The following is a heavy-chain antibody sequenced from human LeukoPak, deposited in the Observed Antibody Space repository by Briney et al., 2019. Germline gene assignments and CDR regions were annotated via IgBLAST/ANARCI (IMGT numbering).Heavy chain of an antibody. V-gene: IGHV1-8*01. J-gene: IGHJ5*02. CDR2: MNPNSGNT. CDR3: ARPDYYDSSGDPGVDP. CDR1: GYTFTSYV. D-gene: IGHD3-22*01. Sequence: ASVKVSCKASGYTFTSYVINWVRQAGGRGLEWMGWMNPNSGNTGYAQKFQGRVTMTRNTSISTAYMELSSLRSGDTAVYYCARPDYYDSSGDPGVDPWGQGTLVTVSS.